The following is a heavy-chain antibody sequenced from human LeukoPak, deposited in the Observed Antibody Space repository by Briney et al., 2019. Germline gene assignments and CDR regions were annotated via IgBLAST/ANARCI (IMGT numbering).Heavy chain of an antibody. CDR2: IRSKPSSYTT. V-gene: IGHV3-73*01. Sequence: GGSLKLSCAASGFDFSGCYIHWLRQASGRGLEWVGLIRSKPSSYTTVYAASVKGRFTISRDDSKNTTYLQMNSLKAEDTAVYYCTRQHCSGGSCSYVDYWGQGTLVTVSS. CDR3: TRQHCSGGSCSYVDY. J-gene: IGHJ4*02. CDR1: GFDFSGCY. D-gene: IGHD2-15*01.